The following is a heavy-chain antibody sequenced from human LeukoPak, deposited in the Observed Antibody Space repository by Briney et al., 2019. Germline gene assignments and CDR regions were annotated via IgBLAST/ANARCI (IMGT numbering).Heavy chain of an antibody. CDR3: ARMYSSITDY. D-gene: IGHD6-19*01. J-gene: IGHJ4*02. CDR2: IYHSGST. V-gene: IGHV4-38-2*02. Sequence: SETLSLTCTVSGYSISSGYYWGWIRQPPGKGLEWIGSIYHSGSTYYNPSLKSRVAISVDTSKNQFSLKLSSVTAADTAVYYCARMYSSITDYWGQGTLVTVSS. CDR1: GYSISSGYY.